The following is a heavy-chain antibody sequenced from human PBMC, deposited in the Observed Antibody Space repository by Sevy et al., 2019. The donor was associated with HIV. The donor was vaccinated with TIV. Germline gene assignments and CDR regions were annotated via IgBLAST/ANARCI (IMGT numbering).Heavy chain of an antibody. CDR3: TIDPVHFL. J-gene: IGHJ4*02. V-gene: IGHV3-15*01. CDR1: GFTFSNVW. CDR2: IKSKTDCGTT. Sequence: GGSLSLSCAASGFTFSNVWMSWVRQVPGKGLEWVGRIKSKTDCGTTDYTAPVKGRFTISRDDSTNTLYLQTNSLETEDTAVYYCTIDPVHFLWGQGTLVTVSS. D-gene: IGHD6-6*01.